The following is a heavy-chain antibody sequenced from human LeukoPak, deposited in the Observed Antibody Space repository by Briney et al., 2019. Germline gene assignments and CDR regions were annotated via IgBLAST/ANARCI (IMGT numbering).Heavy chain of an antibody. D-gene: IGHD3-10*01. J-gene: IGHJ2*01. V-gene: IGHV4-38-2*02. CDR1: GYSISSGYY. CDR2: IYHSGST. Sequence: SETLSLTCTVSGYSISSGYYWGWIRQPPGKGLEWIGSIYHSGSTYYNPSLKSRVTISVDTSKNQFSLKLSSVTAADTAVYYCARVPNYYYGSGSYSHWYFDLWGRGTLVTVSS. CDR3: ARVPNYYYGSGSYSHWYFDL.